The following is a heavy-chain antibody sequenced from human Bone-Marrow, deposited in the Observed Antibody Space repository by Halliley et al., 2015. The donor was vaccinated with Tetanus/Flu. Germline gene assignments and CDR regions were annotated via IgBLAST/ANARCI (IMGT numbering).Heavy chain of an antibody. CDR3: AREPGTGYYDGFDI. CDR2: ISTGGTIM. D-gene: IGHD3-9*01. Sequence: VQSGGSLRLSCAGSGFTFSSYEMNWVRQVPGKGLEWVSYISTGGTIMYYADSVKGRFTISRDNAKQSLDLQMTSLRAEDTGVYYCAREPGTGYYDGFDIWGQGTVVTVSA. V-gene: IGHV3-48*03. CDR1: GFTFSSYE. J-gene: IGHJ3*02.